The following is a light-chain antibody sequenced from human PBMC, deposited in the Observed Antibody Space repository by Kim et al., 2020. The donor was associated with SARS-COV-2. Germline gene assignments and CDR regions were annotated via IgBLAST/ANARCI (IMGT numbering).Light chain of an antibody. CDR3: QSYDSSLNVVV. V-gene: IGLV1-40*01. J-gene: IGLJ2*01. CDR2: RNN. CDR1: SSKIGAGYD. Sequence: GGTLSCTESSSKIGAGYDVPWYRQLPGTAPKLLIYRNNKRPSGVPDRFSGSKSGTSASLAITGLQAEDEADYYCQSYDSSLNVVVFGGGTQLTVL.